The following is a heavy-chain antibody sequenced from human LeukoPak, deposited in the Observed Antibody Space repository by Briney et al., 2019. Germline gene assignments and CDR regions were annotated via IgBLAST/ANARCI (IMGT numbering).Heavy chain of an antibody. Sequence: GESLKISCKGSGYSFDAYWIAWVRQMPGKGLEWMGIIFPGDSEARYSPSFQGQVTMSVDTSITTAYLQWSSLKASDTAKYYCARGGSYGLNWGQGTQVTVSS. CDR3: ARGGSYGLN. CDR2: IFPGDSEA. V-gene: IGHV5-51*01. J-gene: IGHJ4*02. D-gene: IGHD3-10*01. CDR1: GYSFDAYW.